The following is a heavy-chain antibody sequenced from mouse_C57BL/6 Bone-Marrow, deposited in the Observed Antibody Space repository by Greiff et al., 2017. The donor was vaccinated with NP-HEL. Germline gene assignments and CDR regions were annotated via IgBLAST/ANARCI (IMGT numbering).Heavy chain of an antibody. V-gene: IGHV1-63*01. Sequence: QVQLQQSGAELVRPGTSVKMSCKASGYTFTNYWIGWVKQRPGHGLEWIGDIYPGGGYTNYIEKFKGKATLTADKSSSTAYMQLSNLPSEDSAIYCLAVTAQSTWFAYWGQGTLVTVSA. D-gene: IGHD3-2*02. J-gene: IGHJ3*01. CDR1: GYTFTNYW. CDR2: IYPGGGYT. CDR3: AVTAQSTWFAY.